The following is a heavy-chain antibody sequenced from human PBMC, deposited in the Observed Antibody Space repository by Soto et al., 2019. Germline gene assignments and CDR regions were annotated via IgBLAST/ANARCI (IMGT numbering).Heavy chain of an antibody. V-gene: IGHV1-18*01. J-gene: IGHJ3*02. D-gene: IGHD6-13*01. CDR1: GYTFTSYG. CDR3: ARDLTYSSSSWYGAIPLGQAFDI. CDR2: ISAYNGNT. Sequence: ASVKVSCKASGYTFTSYGISWVRQAPGQGLEWMGWISAYNGNTNYAQKLQGRVTMTTETSTSTAYMELRSLRSDDTAVYYCARDLTYSSSSWYGAIPLGQAFDIWGQGTMVTVSS.